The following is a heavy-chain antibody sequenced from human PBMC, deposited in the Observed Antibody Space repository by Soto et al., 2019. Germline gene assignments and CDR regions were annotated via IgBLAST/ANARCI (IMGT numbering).Heavy chain of an antibody. V-gene: IGHV1-69*02. Sequence: VEVSCKASGGTFSSYTIIWLRQATGQGLEWMGRIIPILGIANYAQKFQGRVTITADKSTSTAYMELSSLRSEDTAVYYCARLRRGYSGYDSENWGQGTLVTVSS. J-gene: IGHJ4*02. CDR2: IIPILGIA. CDR1: GGTFSSYT. D-gene: IGHD5-12*01. CDR3: ARLRRGYSGYDSEN.